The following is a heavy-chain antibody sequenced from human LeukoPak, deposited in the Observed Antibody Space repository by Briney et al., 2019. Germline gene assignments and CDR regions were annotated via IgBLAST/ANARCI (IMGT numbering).Heavy chain of an antibody. CDR3: ATLGTGNSGRGATTIFDY. CDR2: IYTSGST. V-gene: IGHV4-4*09. J-gene: IGHJ4*02. D-gene: IGHD1-26*01. CDR1: GGSIGSYY. Sequence: SETLSLTCTVSGGSIGSYYWSWIRQPPGKGLEWIGYIYTSGSTNYNPSLKSRVTISVDTSKNQFSLKLSSVTAADTAVYYCATLGTGNSGRGATTIFDYWGQGTLVTVSS.